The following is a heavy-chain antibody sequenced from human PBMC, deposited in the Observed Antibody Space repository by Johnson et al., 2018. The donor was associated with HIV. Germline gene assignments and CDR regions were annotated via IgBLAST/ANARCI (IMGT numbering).Heavy chain of an antibody. J-gene: IGHJ3*02. CDR2: INWNGGST. CDR1: GFTFDDYG. CDR3: AKGVVGATGGAFDI. Sequence: VQLVESGGGVVRPGGSLRLSCAASGFTFDDYGMNWVRQAPGKGLEWVSGINWNGGSTGYADSVKGRFTISRDNSKNTLYLQMNSLRAEDTAVYYCAKGVVGATGGAFDIWGQGTMVTVSS. V-gene: IGHV3-20*04. D-gene: IGHD1-26*01.